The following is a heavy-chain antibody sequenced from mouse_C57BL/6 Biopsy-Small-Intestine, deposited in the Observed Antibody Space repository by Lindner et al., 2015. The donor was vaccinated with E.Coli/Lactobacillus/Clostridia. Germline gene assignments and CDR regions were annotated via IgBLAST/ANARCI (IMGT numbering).Heavy chain of an antibody. J-gene: IGHJ4*01. CDR3: ARSIYYSNYEDAMDY. CDR2: INPSSGYT. D-gene: IGHD2-5*01. CDR1: GYTFTSYW. Sequence: VQLQESGAELAKPGASVKLSCKASGYTFTSYWMHRVKQRPGQGLEWIGYINPSSGYTKYNQKFKDKATLTADKSSSTACMQLSSLTYEDSAVYYCARSIYYSNYEDAMDYWGQGTSVTVSS. V-gene: IGHV1-7*01.